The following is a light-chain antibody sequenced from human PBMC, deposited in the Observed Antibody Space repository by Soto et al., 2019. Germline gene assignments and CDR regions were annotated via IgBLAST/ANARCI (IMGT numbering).Light chain of an antibody. Sequence: QSALTQPASVSGSPGQSITISCTGTSSDVGGYNYVSWHQQHPGKAPKVMIFEVSNRPSGVSNRFSGSKSGNTASLTISGLQAEDEAYYYCSSYTSSSTLVFGGGTKLTVL. CDR2: EVS. CDR1: SSDVGGYNY. V-gene: IGLV2-14*01. J-gene: IGLJ2*01. CDR3: SSYTSSSTLV.